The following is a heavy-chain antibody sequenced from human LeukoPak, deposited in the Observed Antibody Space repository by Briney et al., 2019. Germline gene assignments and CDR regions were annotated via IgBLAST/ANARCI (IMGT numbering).Heavy chain of an antibody. CDR1: GFSFSSYA. V-gene: IGHV3-23*01. J-gene: IGHJ4*02. D-gene: IGHD1-26*01. Sequence: GGSLRLSCAASGFSFSSYAMSWVRQAPGKGLEWVSAISGSSGSTYYEDSVKGRFTISRDNSKNTLYLQMNSLRAEDTAVYYCAKKPAGSYYAHYFDYWGQGTLVTVSS. CDR3: AKKPAGSYYAHYFDY. CDR2: ISGSSGST.